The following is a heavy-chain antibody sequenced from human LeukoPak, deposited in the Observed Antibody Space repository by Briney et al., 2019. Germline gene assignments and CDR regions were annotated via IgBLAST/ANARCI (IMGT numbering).Heavy chain of an antibody. J-gene: IGHJ4*02. D-gene: IGHD3-22*01. Sequence: GGSLRLSCAASGFTFSSYAMHWVRQAPGKGLEWVAFIRYDGSNKYYADSVKGRFTISRDNSKNTLYLQMNSLRAEDTAVYYCARDGGGDSSGYYSFDYWGQGTLVTVSS. CDR3: ARDGGGDSSGYYSFDY. CDR2: IRYDGSNK. CDR1: GFTFSSYA. V-gene: IGHV3-30*02.